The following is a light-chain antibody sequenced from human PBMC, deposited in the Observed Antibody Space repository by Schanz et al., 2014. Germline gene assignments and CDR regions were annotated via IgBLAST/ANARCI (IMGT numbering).Light chain of an antibody. CDR2: KAS. Sequence: DIQMTQSPSTLSASVGDRVTITCRASHNIGNWLAWYQQKPGKAPKLMIYKASSLESGVPSRFSGSGSGTEFTLTINSLQTDDFATYYCQEYQSLLSFGGGTKVEIK. J-gene: IGKJ4*01. V-gene: IGKV1-5*03. CDR3: QEYQSLLS. CDR1: HNIGNW.